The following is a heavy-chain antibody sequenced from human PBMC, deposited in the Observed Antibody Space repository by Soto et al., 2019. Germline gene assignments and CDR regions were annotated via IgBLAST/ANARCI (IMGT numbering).Heavy chain of an antibody. D-gene: IGHD6-6*01. J-gene: IGHJ6*03. CDR3: ARRFEDSSSSFYYYYMDV. CDR2: IYYSGST. CDR1: GGSISSYY. Sequence: SETLSLTCTVSGGSISSYYWSWIRQPPGKGLEWIGYIYYSGSTNYNPSLKSRVTISVDTSKNQFSLKLGSVTAADTAVYYCARRFEDSSSSFYYYYMDVWGKGTTVTVSS. V-gene: IGHV4-59*08.